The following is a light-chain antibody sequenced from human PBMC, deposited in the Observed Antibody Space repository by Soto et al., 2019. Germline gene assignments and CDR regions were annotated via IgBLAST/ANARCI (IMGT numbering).Light chain of an antibody. V-gene: IGLV2-14*01. Sequence: QSALTPPASVSGSPGQSNTISCTGTRSDFGGYNYVSWYQQHPGKAPKLMIYDVSNRPSGVSNRFSGSKSGNTASLTISGLQAEDEADYYCSSYTRSSTLDVFGTGTKVTVL. CDR2: DVS. J-gene: IGLJ1*01. CDR1: RSDFGGYNY. CDR3: SSYTRSSTLDV.